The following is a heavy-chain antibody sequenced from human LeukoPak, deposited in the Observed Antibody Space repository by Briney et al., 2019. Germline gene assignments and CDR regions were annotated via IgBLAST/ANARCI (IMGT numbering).Heavy chain of an antibody. J-gene: IGHJ4*02. CDR2: IWYDGSNK. V-gene: IGHV3-33*06. CDR3: AKDQTAHILWWSTFDY. CDR1: GFTFSSYG. D-gene: IGHD2-21*01. Sequence: PGGSLRLSCAASGFTFSSYGMHWVRQAPGKGLEWVAVIWYDGSNKYYADSVKGRFTISRDNSKNTLYLQMNSLRAEDTAVYYCAKDQTAHILWWSTFDYWGQGTLVTVSS.